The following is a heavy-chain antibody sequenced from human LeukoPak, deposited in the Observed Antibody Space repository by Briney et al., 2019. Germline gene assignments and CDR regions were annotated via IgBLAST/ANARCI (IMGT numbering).Heavy chain of an antibody. CDR3: ARVRSGYSHENYFDY. D-gene: IGHD5-18*01. CDR1: GFTFSNYE. V-gene: IGHV3-48*03. Sequence: GSLRLSCAASGFTFSNYEMNWVRQAPGKGLEWVSYISGSGSTIYYADSVKGRFTISRDNAKGSLYLQMNSLRAEDTAVYYCARVRSGYSHENYFDYWGQGTLVTVSS. CDR2: ISGSGSTI. J-gene: IGHJ4*02.